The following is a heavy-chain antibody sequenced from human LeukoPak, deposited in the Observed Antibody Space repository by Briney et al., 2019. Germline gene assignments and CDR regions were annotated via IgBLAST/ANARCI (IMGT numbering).Heavy chain of an antibody. CDR1: GFTFSSYG. CDR3: AREDFYVSGSYSR. CDR2: ISSSATYM. V-gene: IGHV3-21*01. Sequence: GGSLRLSCAASGFTFSSYGMDWVRQAPGRGLEWVSSISSSATYMFYADSVKGRFTISRDNAKNSLYLQMHSLRAEGTAVYYCAREDFYVSGSYSRWGQGTLVTVSS. D-gene: IGHD3-10*01. J-gene: IGHJ4*02.